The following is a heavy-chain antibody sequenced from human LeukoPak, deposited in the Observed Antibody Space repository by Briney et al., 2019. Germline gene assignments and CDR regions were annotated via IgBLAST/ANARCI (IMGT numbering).Heavy chain of an antibody. CDR1: GGTFNSYA. Sequence: ASVKVPCKASGGTFNSYAISWVRQAPGQGLEWMGGIIPIFGTTNYARKCRGRVTLTADKSTRTAYMELSSLRSEDTAVYYCARDNDSRDPPHFDYWGQGTLVTVSS. J-gene: IGHJ4*02. CDR3: ARDNDSRDPPHFDY. D-gene: IGHD3-16*01. CDR2: IIPIFGTT. V-gene: IGHV1-69*06.